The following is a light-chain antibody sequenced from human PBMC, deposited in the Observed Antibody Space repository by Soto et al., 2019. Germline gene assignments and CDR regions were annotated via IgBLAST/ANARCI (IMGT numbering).Light chain of an antibody. CDR1: TPNIGSNS. V-gene: IGLV1-51*01. Sequence: QSVLTQPPSVSAAPGQRVTISCSGTTPNIGSNSVSWYLQVPGTVPKLLIYDTNKRPSGIPDRMSGSKSGSSATLDITGLQTGDEAEYYCATWDSSLKIGVFGGGTKLTVL. CDR3: ATWDSSLKIGV. J-gene: IGLJ3*02. CDR2: DTN.